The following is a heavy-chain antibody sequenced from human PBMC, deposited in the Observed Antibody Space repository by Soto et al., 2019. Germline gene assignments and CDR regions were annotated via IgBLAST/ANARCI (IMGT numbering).Heavy chain of an antibody. CDR2: INHSGST. J-gene: IGHJ5*02. CDR3: ARNCYYDWFDP. CDR1: GGSFSGYY. D-gene: IGHD3-10*01. Sequence: QVQLQQWGAGLLKPSETLSLTCAVYGGSFSGYYWSWIRQPPGKGLEWIGEINHSGSTNYNPSLKSRVTISVDTSKNQFSLKLSSVTAADTAVYYCARNCYYDWFDPWGQGTLVTVSS. V-gene: IGHV4-34*01.